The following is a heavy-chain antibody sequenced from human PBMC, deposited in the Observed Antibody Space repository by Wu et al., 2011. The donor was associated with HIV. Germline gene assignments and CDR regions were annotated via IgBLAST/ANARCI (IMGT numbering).Heavy chain of an antibody. CDR3: ARDFGGDGDS. Sequence: ANYAQKFQGRVTITADESTSTAYMELSSLRSEDTAIYYCARDFGGDGDSWGQGTLVTVSS. D-gene: IGHD2-21*01. V-gene: IGHV1-69*01. J-gene: IGHJ4*02. CDR2: A.